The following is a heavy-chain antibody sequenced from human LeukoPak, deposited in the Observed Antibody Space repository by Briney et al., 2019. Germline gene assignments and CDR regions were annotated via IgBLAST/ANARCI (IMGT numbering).Heavy chain of an antibody. CDR1: GFTFNTHA. CDR3: VKGGLRSGYSFED. Sequence: PGGSPRLPCADSGFTFNTHAISWVRQAPGKGLEWVAAVSDTGDLRYSANSVKGRFAISRDNSKNTAFLQMYSLRAEDTALYYCVKGGLRSGYSFEDWGQGTLVSVSS. D-gene: IGHD3-9*01. J-gene: IGHJ4*02. V-gene: IGHV3-23*01. CDR2: VSDTGDLR.